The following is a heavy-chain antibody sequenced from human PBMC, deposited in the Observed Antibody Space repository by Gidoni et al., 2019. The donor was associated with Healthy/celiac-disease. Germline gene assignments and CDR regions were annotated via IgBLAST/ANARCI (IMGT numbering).Heavy chain of an antibody. D-gene: IGHD3-10*01. V-gene: IGHV3-23*01. Sequence: EVQLLESGGGLVQPGGSLRLSCAASGFTFSSYAMSWVRQAPGKGLEWVSVINGGGDTTHYADSVKGRFTVSRDNSKNTLYLQMNSLRVEDTAVYYCAKDWWELLPAYWGQGTLVTVSS. J-gene: IGHJ4*02. CDR3: AKDWWELLPAY. CDR2: INGGGDTT. CDR1: GFTFSSYA.